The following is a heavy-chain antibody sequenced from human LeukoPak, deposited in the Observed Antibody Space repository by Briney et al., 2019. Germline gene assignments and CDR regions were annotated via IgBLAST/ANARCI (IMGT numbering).Heavy chain of an antibody. D-gene: IGHD3-9*01. Sequence: ASVKVSCKASGYTFTSYYMHWVRQAPGQGLEWMGIINPSGGSTSYAQKFQGRVTMTRDTSISTAYMELSRLRSDDTAVYYCARARRNYDILTGIGYWGQGTLVTVSS. CDR3: ARARRNYDILTGIGY. CDR2: INPSGGST. V-gene: IGHV1-46*01. CDR1: GYTFTSYY. J-gene: IGHJ4*02.